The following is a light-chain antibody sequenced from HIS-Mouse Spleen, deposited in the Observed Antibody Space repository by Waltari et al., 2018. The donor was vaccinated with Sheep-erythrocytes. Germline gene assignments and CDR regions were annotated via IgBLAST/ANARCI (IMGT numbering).Light chain of an antibody. CDR1: SSDVGSYNL. V-gene: IGLV2-23*01. Sequence: QSALTQPASVSGSPGQSITISCTGTSSDVGSYNLVSWYQQHPGKAPKLIIYEGSKRPSGVSNRFSGSKSGNTASLTISGLQAEDEADYYCCSSAGSSTPWVFGGGTKLTVL. CDR3: CSSAGSSTPWV. CDR2: EGS. J-gene: IGLJ3*02.